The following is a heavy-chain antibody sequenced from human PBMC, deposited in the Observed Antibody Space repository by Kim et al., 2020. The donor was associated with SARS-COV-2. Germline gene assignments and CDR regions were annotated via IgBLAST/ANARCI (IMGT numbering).Heavy chain of an antibody. CDR3: ARHSGTAGSDY. D-gene: IGHD6-25*01. CDR1: GGSISSSSYY. V-gene: IGHV4-39*01. J-gene: IGHJ4*02. Sequence: SETLSLTCTVSGGSISSSSYYWGWIRQPPGKGLEWIGSIYYSGSTYYNPSLKSRVTISVDTSKNQFSLKLSSVTAADTAVYYCARHSGTAGSDYWGQGTLVTVSS. CDR2: IYYSGST.